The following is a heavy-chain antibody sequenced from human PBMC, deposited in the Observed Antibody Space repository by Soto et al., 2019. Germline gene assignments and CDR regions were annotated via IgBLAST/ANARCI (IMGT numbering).Heavy chain of an antibody. Sequence: PGESLKISCTGSGYTFTDYWIGWVRQLPGKGREWMGIIYPGDSDTRYSPFFQGQVTTTADKPTSTAYRQWNTLKASDTAMYYCARHSSNFRYYYYAMDVWGQGTTVTV. D-gene: IGHD6-13*01. V-gene: IGHV5-51*01. CDR1: GYTFTDYW. J-gene: IGHJ6*02. CDR3: ARHSSNFRYYYYAMDV. CDR2: IYPGDSDT.